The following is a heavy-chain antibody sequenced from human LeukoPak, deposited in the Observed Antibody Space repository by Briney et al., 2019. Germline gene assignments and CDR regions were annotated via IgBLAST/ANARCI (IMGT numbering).Heavy chain of an antibody. V-gene: IGHV4-34*01. CDR1: GGFFSGYY. CDR2: INHSGST. J-gene: IGHJ6*02. Sequence: SETLSLTFPVYGGFFSGYYWSWIRPPPWKGLAGVGDINHSGSTYYNPSLQSRVTISVDTSKNQFSLKLSSMTAADTAVYYCARYSGSDSAYSYGMDVWGQGTMVTVSS. CDR3: ARYSGSDSAYSYGMDV. D-gene: IGHD1-26*01.